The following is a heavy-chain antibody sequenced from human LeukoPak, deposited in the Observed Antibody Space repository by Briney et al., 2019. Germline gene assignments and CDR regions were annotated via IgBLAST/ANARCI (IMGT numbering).Heavy chain of an antibody. CDR2: IYSGGST. J-gene: IGHJ4*02. V-gene: IGHV3-53*03. D-gene: IGHD3-10*01. CDR3: ARAIWFGELFYFDY. CDR1: GFTVSSNY. Sequence: GGSLRLSCAASGFTVSSNYMSWVRQAPGKGLEGVSVIYSGGSTYYADSVKGRFTIYRDNAKNSLYLQMNSLRAEDTALYYCARAIWFGELFYFDYWGQGTLVTVSS.